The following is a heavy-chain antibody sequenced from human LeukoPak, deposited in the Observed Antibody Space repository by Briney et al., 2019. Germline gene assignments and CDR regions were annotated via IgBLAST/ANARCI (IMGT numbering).Heavy chain of an antibody. D-gene: IGHD6-13*01. CDR2: FDPEDGET. Sequence: ASVKVSCKVSGYTLTELSMHWVRQAPGKGLEWMGGFDPEDGETIYAQKFQGRVTMTEDTPTDTAYMELSSLRSEDTAVYYCATLDISSSWYYFDYWGQGTLVTVSS. J-gene: IGHJ4*02. CDR1: GYTLTELS. V-gene: IGHV1-24*01. CDR3: ATLDISSSWYYFDY.